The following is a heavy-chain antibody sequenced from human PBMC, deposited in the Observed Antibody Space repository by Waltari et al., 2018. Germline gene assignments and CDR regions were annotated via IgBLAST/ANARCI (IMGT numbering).Heavy chain of an antibody. CDR2: VSPSCGTA. CDR1: GGIFSSYA. J-gene: IGHJ3*02. Sequence: QVQLVQSGAEVKKPGSSVKVSCKASGGIFSSYAISWVRQAPGQGVEWRGGVSPSCGTANEAQKFQGSGTITTDESTRTAYMELSSLRSEDTAVYYCARALSIAAAGTDAFDIWGQGTMVTVSS. V-gene: IGHV1-69*05. CDR3: ARALSIAAAGTDAFDI. D-gene: IGHD6-13*01.